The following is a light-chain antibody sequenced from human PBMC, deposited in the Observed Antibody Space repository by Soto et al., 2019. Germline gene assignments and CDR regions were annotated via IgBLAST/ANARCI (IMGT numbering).Light chain of an antibody. CDR1: QSISSW. J-gene: IGKJ2*01. Sequence: DIQMTQSPSTLSASVGDRVTITCRASQSISSWLAWYQQKPGKAPKLLIYKASSLESGVPSRFSGSGSGTEFTLTISRLQPDDFATYYCQHYNSYSYTFGQGTKLEIK. V-gene: IGKV1-5*03. CDR2: KAS. CDR3: QHYNSYSYT.